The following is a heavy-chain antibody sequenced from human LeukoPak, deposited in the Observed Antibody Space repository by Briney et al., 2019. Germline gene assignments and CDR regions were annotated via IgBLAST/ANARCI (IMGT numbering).Heavy chain of an antibody. D-gene: IGHD3-10*01. CDR1: GFTFSTYG. CDR2: ISYDGYNK. CDR3: AKGEVVRGVGGDFDY. Sequence: GGSLRLSCAASGFTFSTYGMHWVRQTPGKGLEWVALISYDGYNKYYADSVKGRFTISRDSSKNTLYLQMNSLRAEDTAVYYCAKGEVVRGVGGDFDYWGQGTLVTASS. J-gene: IGHJ4*02. V-gene: IGHV3-30*18.